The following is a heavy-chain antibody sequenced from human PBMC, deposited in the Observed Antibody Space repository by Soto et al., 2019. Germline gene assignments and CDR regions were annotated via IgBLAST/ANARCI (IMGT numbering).Heavy chain of an antibody. D-gene: IGHD3-22*01. J-gene: IGHJ6*02. CDR3: AAERYYDSSGYPNYYYGMDV. CDR2: IVVGSGNT. CDR1: GFTFTSSA. Sequence: SVKVSCKASGFTFTSSAVQWVRQARGQRLELIGWIVVGSGNTNYAQKFQERVTITRXXXXXXTXMXLXXXXPEXTAVYYCAAERYYDSSGYPNYYYGMDVWG. V-gene: IGHV1-58*01.